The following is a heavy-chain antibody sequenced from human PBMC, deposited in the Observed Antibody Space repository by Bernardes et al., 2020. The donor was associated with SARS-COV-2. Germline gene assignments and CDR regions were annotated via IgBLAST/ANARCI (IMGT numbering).Heavy chain of an antibody. CDR2: ISSNGGTT. V-gene: IGHV3-64*02. CDR3: VRLAQSIAARQFYFGMDV. CDR1: GFTFSSYA. Sequence: GGSLRLSCAASGFTFSSYAMHWVRQAPGKGLEYVSAISSNGGTTYYSDSVKGRFTISRDNSKNTLYLHMGSLRPEDTAVYFCVRLAQSIAARQFYFGMDVWGQGTTVTVSS. D-gene: IGHD6-6*01. J-gene: IGHJ6*02.